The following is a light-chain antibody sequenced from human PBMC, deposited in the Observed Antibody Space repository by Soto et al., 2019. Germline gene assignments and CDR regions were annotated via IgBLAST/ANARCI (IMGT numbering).Light chain of an antibody. Sequence: QSALTQPPSVSGSPGQSVTISCTGTSSYVGSYNRVSWYQQPPGTAPKLMIYDVSNRPSGVPDRFSGSRSGNTASLTISGLQAEDEADYYCSSYTSSSTYVFGTGTKLTVL. CDR3: SSYTSSSTYV. J-gene: IGLJ1*01. CDR2: DVS. V-gene: IGLV2-18*02. CDR1: SSYVGSYNR.